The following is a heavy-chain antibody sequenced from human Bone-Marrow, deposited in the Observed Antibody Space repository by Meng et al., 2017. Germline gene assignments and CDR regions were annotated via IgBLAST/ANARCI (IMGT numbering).Heavy chain of an antibody. D-gene: IGHD3-22*01. CDR2: ISGSGGST. CDR3: AMARYYDSSGYYYQYYFDY. CDR1: GFTFSSYA. J-gene: IGHJ4*02. Sequence: GESLKISCAASGFTFSSYAMSWVRQAPGKGLEWVSAISGSGGSTYYADSVKGRFTISRDNSKNTLYLQMNSLRAEDTAVYYCAMARYYDSSGYYYQYYFDYWGLGTLVTVSS. V-gene: IGHV3-23*01.